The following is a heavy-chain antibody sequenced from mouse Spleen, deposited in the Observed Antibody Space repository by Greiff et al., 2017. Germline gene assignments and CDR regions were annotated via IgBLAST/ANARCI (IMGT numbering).Heavy chain of an antibody. CDR3: VRQLGNYFDY. Sequence: DVKLVESGGGLVQPKGSLKLSCAASGFSFNTYAMNWVRQAPGKGLEWVARIRSKSNNYATYYADSVKDRFTISRDDSESMLYLQMNNLKTEDTAMYYCVRQLGNYFDYWGQGTTLTVSS. D-gene: IGHD4-1*01. J-gene: IGHJ2*01. CDR1: GFSFNTYA. CDR2: IRSKSNNYAT. V-gene: IGHV10-1*01.